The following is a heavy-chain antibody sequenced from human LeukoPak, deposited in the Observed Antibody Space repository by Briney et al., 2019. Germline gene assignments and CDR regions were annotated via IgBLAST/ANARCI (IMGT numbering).Heavy chain of an antibody. CDR1: GGTFSSYA. CDR3: ARGPELERFDY. J-gene: IGHJ4*02. V-gene: IGHV1-69*05. CDR2: IIPIFGTA. Sequence: SVKVSCKTSGGTFSSYAISWVRQAPGQGLEWMGGIIPIFGTANYAQKFQGRVTITTDESTSTAYMELSSLRSEDTAVYYCARGPELERFDYWGQGTLATVSS. D-gene: IGHD1-1*01.